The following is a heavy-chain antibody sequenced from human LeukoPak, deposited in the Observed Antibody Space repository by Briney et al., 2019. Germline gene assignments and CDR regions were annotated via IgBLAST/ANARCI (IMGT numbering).Heavy chain of an antibody. CDR3: AKGMYSSSSSGIDY. V-gene: IGHV3-43*01. D-gene: IGHD6-6*01. CDR2: ISRDGESI. J-gene: IGHJ4*02. Sequence: PGGSLRLSCEAPGFTFDEESMHWVRQSPGKGLEWICLISRDGESIHYADSVKGRFTISRDNSENSLHLQMNSLRTEDTALYYCAKGMYSSSSSGIDYWGQGTPVTVSS. CDR1: GFTFDEES.